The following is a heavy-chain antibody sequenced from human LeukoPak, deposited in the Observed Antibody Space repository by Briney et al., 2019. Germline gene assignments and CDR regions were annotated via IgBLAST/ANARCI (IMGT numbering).Heavy chain of an antibody. CDR2: IYSAGSA. D-gene: IGHD2-2*02. J-gene: IGHJ4*02. Sequence: GGSLRLSCAASGFIVSSNYVSWVRQAPGKGLEWVSVIYSAGSAYYADSVKGRFTISRDNSKNTLFLQMNSLTAEDTAVYYCARDRGLGFCSSTSCFTIDYWGQGTLVTVSS. CDR3: ARDRGLGFCSSTSCFTIDY. CDR1: GFIVSSNY. V-gene: IGHV3-53*05.